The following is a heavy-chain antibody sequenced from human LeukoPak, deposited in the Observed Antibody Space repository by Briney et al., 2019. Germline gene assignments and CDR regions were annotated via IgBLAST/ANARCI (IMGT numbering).Heavy chain of an antibody. CDR3: AKFSYYYDSSGRLFDY. J-gene: IGHJ4*02. V-gene: IGHV3-53*01. CDR2: IYSGGST. CDR1: GFTVSSNY. D-gene: IGHD3-22*01. Sequence: GGSLRLSCAASGFTVSSNYMSWVRQAPGKGLEWVSVIYSGGSTYYADSVKGRFTISRDNSKNTLYLQMKSLRAEDTAVYYCAKFSYYYDSSGRLFDYWGQGTLVTVSS.